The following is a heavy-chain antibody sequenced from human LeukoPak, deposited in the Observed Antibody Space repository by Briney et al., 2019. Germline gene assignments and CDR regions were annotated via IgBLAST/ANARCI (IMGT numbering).Heavy chain of an antibody. D-gene: IGHD6-13*01. CDR3: ARYGGSWYLDS. V-gene: IGHV6-1*01. Sequence: SETLSLTCAISGDSVSSNSAAWNWLRQSPSRGLEWLGRTYYRSNWYSDYGVPVRSRITINADTSKNQFSLQLNSVTPEDTAVYSCARYGGSWYLDSWGQGTLVTVSS. CDR1: GDSVSSNSAA. J-gene: IGHJ4*02. CDR2: TYYRSNWYS.